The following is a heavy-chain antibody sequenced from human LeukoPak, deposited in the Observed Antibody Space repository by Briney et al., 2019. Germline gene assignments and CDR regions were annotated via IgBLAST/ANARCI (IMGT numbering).Heavy chain of an antibody. CDR3: AKGRGGGSAAGGGDS. V-gene: IGHV3-23*01. CDR2: VSDSGGIT. Sequence: GGSLRLSCAASGFTFSSYAMSWFRQAPGKGLEWVSAVSDSGGITYSADSVRGQFTISRDNSKDTLYLQMNSLRAEDTAVYYCAKGRGGGSAAGGGDSWGQGTLVAVSS. J-gene: IGHJ4*02. D-gene: IGHD2-15*01. CDR1: GFTFSSYA.